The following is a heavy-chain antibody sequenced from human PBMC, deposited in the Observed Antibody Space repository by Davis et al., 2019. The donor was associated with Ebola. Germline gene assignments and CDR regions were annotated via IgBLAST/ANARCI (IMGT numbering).Heavy chain of an antibody. J-gene: IGHJ6*02. CDR3: VGDHLVSTYGMDA. D-gene: IGHD6-6*01. CDR2: IYDSGST. Sequence: MPSETLSLTCTVSGGSISSSGYYWGWIRQPPGKGLEWIGNIYDSGSTYYNPSLKSRVTIFVDTSKSQFSLKLRSVTAADTAVYYCVGDHLVSTYGMDAWGQGTTVTVSS. V-gene: IGHV4-39*02. CDR1: GGSISSSGYY.